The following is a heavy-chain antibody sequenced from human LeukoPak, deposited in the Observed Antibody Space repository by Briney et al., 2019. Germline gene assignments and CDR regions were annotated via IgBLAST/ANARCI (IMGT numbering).Heavy chain of an antibody. CDR3: ATDTVTTSTRSFDI. CDR1: GYTFTNYD. Sequence: ASVKVSCKTSGYTFTNYDINWVRQAPGQGLEWMGWISPYNGNTNYAQKLQYRVTMTTDTSTSTAYMELRSLRSDDMAVYYCATDTVTTSTRSFDIWGQGTMVTVSS. D-gene: IGHD4-17*01. CDR2: ISPYNGNT. V-gene: IGHV1-18*03. J-gene: IGHJ3*02.